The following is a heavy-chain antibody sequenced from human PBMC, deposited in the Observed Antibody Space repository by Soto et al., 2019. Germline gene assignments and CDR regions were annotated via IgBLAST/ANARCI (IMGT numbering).Heavy chain of an antibody. CDR1: GFTYSTYT. V-gene: IGHV3-30-3*01. CDR3: ARLGGVRGSYGMDV. J-gene: IGHJ6*02. Sequence: PGGSLRLSCAASGFTYSTYTMHWVRQAPGKGLEWVAVISYDGNNKFYADSVKGRFTISRDNAKNSLYLQMNSLRAEDTAVYYCARLGGVRGSYGMDVWGQGTTVTVSS. CDR2: ISYDGNNK. D-gene: IGHD3-10*01.